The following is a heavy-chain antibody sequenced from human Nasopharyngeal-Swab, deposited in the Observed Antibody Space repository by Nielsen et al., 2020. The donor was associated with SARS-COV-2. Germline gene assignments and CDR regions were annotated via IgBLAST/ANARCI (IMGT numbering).Heavy chain of an antibody. CDR1: GYSFTSYW. D-gene: IGHD5-24*01. CDR3: ARRAARDGYNYEVDP. Sequence: GGSLRLSCKGSGYSFTSYWIGWVRQMPGKGLEWMGIIYPGDSDTRYSPSFQGQVTISADKSISTAYLQWSSLKASDTAMYFCARRAARDGYNYEVDPWGQGTLVTVS. V-gene: IGHV5-51*01. CDR2: IYPGDSDT. J-gene: IGHJ5*01.